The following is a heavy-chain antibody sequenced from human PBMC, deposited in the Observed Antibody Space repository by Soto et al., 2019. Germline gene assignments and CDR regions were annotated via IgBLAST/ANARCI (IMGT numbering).Heavy chain of an antibody. J-gene: IGHJ6*04. Sequence: SETLSLSCTVSGGSISSSSYYWGWIRQPPGKGLEWIGSIYYSGSTYYNPSLKSRVTISVDTSKNQFSLKLSSVTAADTAVYYCARIGLAATDVDVWGKGTTVTVSS. V-gene: IGHV4-39*01. CDR3: ARIGLAATDVDV. CDR1: GGSISSSSYY. CDR2: IYYSGST. D-gene: IGHD2-15*01.